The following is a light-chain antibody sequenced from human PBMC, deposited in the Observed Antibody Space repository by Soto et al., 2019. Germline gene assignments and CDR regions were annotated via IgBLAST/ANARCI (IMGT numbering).Light chain of an antibody. V-gene: IGKV3-20*01. CDR1: QDVGTNY. CDR2: GAS. J-gene: IGKJ2*01. CDR3: QQFTNSPYMYI. Sequence: EIVLTQSPGTLSLSPGEGATLSCRSSQDVGTNYLAWYQQKPGQAPRLLIFGASSRASGVPGRFSGSGSGTDSTLTISRLEPEDSAVYYSQQFTNSPYMYIFGQGTKREI.